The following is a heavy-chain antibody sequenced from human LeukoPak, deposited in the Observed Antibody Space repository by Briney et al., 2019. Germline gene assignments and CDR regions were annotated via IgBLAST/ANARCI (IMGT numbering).Heavy chain of an antibody. CDR2: IIPIFGAA. CDR1: GGTFSSYA. Sequence: SVKVSCKASGGTFSSYAISWVGQAPGQGLEWMGGIIPIFGAANYAQKFQGRVTITADESTSTAYMELSSLRSEDTAVYYCASAYLLGYCSSTSCPLDGGMDVWGQGTTVTVSS. CDR3: ASAYLLGYCSSTSCPLDGGMDV. D-gene: IGHD2-2*01. V-gene: IGHV1-69*13. J-gene: IGHJ6*02.